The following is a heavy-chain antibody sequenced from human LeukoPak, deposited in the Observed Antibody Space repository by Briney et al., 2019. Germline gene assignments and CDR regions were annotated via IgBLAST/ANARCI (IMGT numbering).Heavy chain of an antibody. Sequence: PGGSLRLSCAASGFTFSSYAMPWVRQAPGKGLEWVPVISYDGSNKYYADSVKGRFTISRDNSKNTLYLQMNSLRAEDTAVYYCARDSGDGYNPGIFEAFDIWGQGTMVTVSS. CDR1: GFTFSSYA. CDR2: ISYDGSNK. V-gene: IGHV3-30*04. CDR3: ARDSGDGYNPGIFEAFDI. D-gene: IGHD5-24*01. J-gene: IGHJ3*02.